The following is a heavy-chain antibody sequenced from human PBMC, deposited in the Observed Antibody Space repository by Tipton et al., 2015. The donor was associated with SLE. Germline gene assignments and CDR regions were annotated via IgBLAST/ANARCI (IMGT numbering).Heavy chain of an antibody. D-gene: IGHD2-8*01. Sequence: SLRLSCAASGFTFSSYEMNWVRQAPGKGLEWVSYISSSGSTIYYADSVKGRFTISRDNAKNSLYLQMNSLRAEDTAVYYCARGYIVLMVYASGWFDPWGQGTLVTVSS. J-gene: IGHJ5*02. V-gene: IGHV3-48*03. CDR3: ARGYIVLMVYASGWFDP. CDR2: ISSSGSTI. CDR1: GFTFSSYE.